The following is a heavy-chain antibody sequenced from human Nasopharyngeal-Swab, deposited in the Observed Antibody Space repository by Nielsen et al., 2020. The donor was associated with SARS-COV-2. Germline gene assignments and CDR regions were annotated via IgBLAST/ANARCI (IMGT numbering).Heavy chain of an antibody. CDR1: GYSFTSYW. Sequence: GGSLRLSCKGSGYSFTSYWIGWVRQLPGKGLELMGIIYPGDSDTRYSPSFQGQVTISADKSISTAYLQWSSLKASDTAMYYCARLCSGGSCRDAFDIWGQGTMVTVSS. CDR2: IYPGDSDT. V-gene: IGHV5-51*01. D-gene: IGHD2-15*01. CDR3: ARLCSGGSCRDAFDI. J-gene: IGHJ3*02.